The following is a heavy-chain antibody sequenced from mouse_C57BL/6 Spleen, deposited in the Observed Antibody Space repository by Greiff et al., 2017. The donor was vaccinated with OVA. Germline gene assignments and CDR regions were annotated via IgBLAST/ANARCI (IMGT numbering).Heavy chain of an antibody. CDR3: ARGAGYDDSYFDV. Sequence: QVHVKQSGPELVKPGASVKISCKASGYAFSSSWMNWVKQRPGKGLEWIGRIYPGDGDTNYNGKFKGKATLTADKSSSTAYMQLSSLTSEDSAVYVCARGAGYDDSYFDVWGTGPTVTVSS. J-gene: IGHJ1*03. CDR1: GYAFSSSW. D-gene: IGHD2-2*01. V-gene: IGHV1-82*01. CDR2: IYPGDGDT.